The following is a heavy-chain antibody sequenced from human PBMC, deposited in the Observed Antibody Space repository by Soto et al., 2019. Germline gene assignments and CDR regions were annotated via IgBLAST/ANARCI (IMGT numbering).Heavy chain of an antibody. D-gene: IGHD2-21*02. J-gene: IGHJ5*02. CDR2: ISAYNGNT. V-gene: IGHV1-18*01. CDR3: ARDLPHIVVVTAIEIRPKHNWFDP. Sequence: ASVKVSCKASGYTFTSYGISWVRQAPGQGLEWMGWISAYNGNTNYAQKLQGRVTMTTDTSTSTAYMELRSLRSDDTAVYYCARDLPHIVVVTAIEIRPKHNWFDPWGQGTLVTVSS. CDR1: GYTFTSYG.